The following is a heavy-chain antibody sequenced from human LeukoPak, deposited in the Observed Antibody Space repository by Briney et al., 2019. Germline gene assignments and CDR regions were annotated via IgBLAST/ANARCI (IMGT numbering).Heavy chain of an antibody. CDR1: GFTFSKYW. D-gene: IGHD1-1*01. CDR2: IKHDGNEK. V-gene: IGHV3-7*01. J-gene: IGHJ4*02. CDR3: ARDRLEGGY. Sequence: AGGSLRLSCAVSGFTFSKYWMSWVRQAPGKGLEWVANIKHDGNEKYYVDSVKGRFTISRDNAKNSLYLQMNSLRAEDTAVYYCARDRLEGGYWGQGTLVTVSS.